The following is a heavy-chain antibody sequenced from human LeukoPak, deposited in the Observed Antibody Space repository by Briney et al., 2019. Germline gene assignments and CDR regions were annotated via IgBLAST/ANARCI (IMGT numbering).Heavy chain of an antibody. Sequence: PSETLSLTCTVSGGSVSSGNYYWSWIRQPPGKGLEWIGSISYSGSTNYNPSLKSRVIIYVDTSKNQFSLKLRSGTAADTAVYFCARHGGGWEPILFDSWGQGTLVTVSS. D-gene: IGHD1-26*01. J-gene: IGHJ4*02. V-gene: IGHV4-39*01. CDR3: ARHGGGWEPILFDS. CDR2: ISYSGST. CDR1: GGSVSSGNYY.